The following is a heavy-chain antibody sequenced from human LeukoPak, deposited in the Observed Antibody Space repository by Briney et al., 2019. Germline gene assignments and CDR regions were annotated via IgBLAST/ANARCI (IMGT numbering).Heavy chain of an antibody. CDR2: IIPIFGTA. J-gene: IGHJ6*03. D-gene: IGHD3-10*01. CDR1: GGTFSSYA. V-gene: IGHV1-69*01. Sequence: GASVKVSCKASGGTFSSYAISWVRQAPGQGLEWMGGIIPIFGTANYAQKFQGRVTITADESTSTAYMELSSLRSEDTAVYYCARGHPSMVRGVIGAYFYYYMDVWGKGTRVTVSS. CDR3: ARGHPSMVRGVIGAYFYYYMDV.